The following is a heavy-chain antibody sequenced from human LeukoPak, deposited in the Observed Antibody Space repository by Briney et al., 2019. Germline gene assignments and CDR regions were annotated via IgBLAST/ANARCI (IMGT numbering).Heavy chain of an antibody. D-gene: IGHD3-3*01. Sequence: GGSLRLSCAASGFIFSSYWMTWVRQAPGKGLEWVANIGEDGSEKYYVDSVKGRFTISRDNAKNSLYLQVNSLRAEDTAVYYCARLNYDFWSGHWWFDPWGQGTLVTVSS. CDR2: IGEDGSEK. V-gene: IGHV3-7*01. CDR3: ARLNYDFWSGHWWFDP. CDR1: GFIFSSYW. J-gene: IGHJ5*02.